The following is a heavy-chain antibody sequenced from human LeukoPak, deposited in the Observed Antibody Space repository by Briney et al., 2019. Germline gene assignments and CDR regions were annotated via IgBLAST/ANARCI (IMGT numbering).Heavy chain of an antibody. D-gene: IGHD6-6*01. CDR3: TTEAGEQLVIPYYFDY. CDR1: GFTFSSYS. J-gene: IGHJ4*02. Sequence: GGSLRLSCAASGFTFSSYSMNWVRQAPGKGLEWVSSISSSSSYIYYADSVKGRFTISRDNAKNSLYLQMNSLKTEDTAVYYCTTEAGEQLVIPYYFDYWGQGTLVTVSS. CDR2: ISSSSSYI. V-gene: IGHV3-21*03.